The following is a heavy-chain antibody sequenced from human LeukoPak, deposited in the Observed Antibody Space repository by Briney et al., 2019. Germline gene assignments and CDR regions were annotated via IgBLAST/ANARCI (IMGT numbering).Heavy chain of an antibody. J-gene: IGHJ4*02. CDR1: GYTFTNYA. CDR2: INAGNGDT. Sequence: ASVKVSCKASGYTFTNYAIHWVRQAPGQRLEWMGWINAGNGDTKYSQKFQGRVTITRDTSASTAYMELSSLRSEDTAVYYCARDPESGYHDYWGQGTLVTVSS. CDR3: ARDPESGYHDY. V-gene: IGHV1-3*01. D-gene: IGHD3-3*01.